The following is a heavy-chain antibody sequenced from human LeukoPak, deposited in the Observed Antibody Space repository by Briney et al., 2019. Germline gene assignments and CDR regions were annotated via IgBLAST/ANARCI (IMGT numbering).Heavy chain of an antibody. J-gene: IGHJ4*02. Sequence: GGSLRVSCAASGFTFSTHSMTWVRQSPGKGLEWVSSISSGSSHIYYADSMKGRFTISRGNARNSLFLQMNSLRAEDTAVYFCARDFRTQLDGYSPPYHFDYWGQGALVTVSS. V-gene: IGHV3-21*01. D-gene: IGHD5-24*01. CDR1: GFTFSTHS. CDR2: ISSGSSHI. CDR3: ARDFRTQLDGYSPPYHFDY.